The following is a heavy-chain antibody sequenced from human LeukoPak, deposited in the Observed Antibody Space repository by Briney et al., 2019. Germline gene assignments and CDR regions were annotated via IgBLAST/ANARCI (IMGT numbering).Heavy chain of an antibody. J-gene: IGHJ4*02. CDR3: ARVFSDYGGTRYYFDY. CDR2: INHSGGT. Sequence: SETLSPTCAVYGGSFSGYYWSWIRQPPGKGLEWIGEINHSGGTNYNPSLKSRVTISVDTSKNQFSLKLSSVTAADTAVYYCARVFSDYGGTRYYFDYWGQGTLVTVSS. CDR1: GGSFSGYY. V-gene: IGHV4-34*01. D-gene: IGHD4-23*01.